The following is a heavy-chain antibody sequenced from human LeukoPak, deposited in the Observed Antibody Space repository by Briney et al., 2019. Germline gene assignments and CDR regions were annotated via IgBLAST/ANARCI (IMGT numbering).Heavy chain of an antibody. J-gene: IGHJ4*02. Sequence: GGSLRLSCAASGSTFSSYWMTWVRQAPGKGLEWVANIKHDGSEKYYVDSVKGRFTISRDNAKNSLYLQMNSLRAEDTAVYYCARDDHGWFGELSLDYWGQGTLVTVSS. CDR3: ARDDHGWFGELSLDY. CDR2: IKHDGSEK. V-gene: IGHV3-7*03. D-gene: IGHD3-10*01. CDR1: GSTFSSYW.